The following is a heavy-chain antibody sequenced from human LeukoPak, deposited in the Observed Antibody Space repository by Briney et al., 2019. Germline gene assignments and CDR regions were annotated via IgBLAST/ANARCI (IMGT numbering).Heavy chain of an antibody. CDR1: GFTLSIYA. Sequence: GGAPRLSCAAPGFTLSIYAMHWVRQAPGKGLEWVAVISYDESDKYYADSVKGRFTISRDNSKNTLYLQMNSLRPEDTAVYYCARRWSFDYWGQGTLVTVSS. J-gene: IGHJ4*02. CDR3: ARRWSFDY. D-gene: IGHD6-13*01. CDR2: ISYDESDK. V-gene: IGHV3-30*04.